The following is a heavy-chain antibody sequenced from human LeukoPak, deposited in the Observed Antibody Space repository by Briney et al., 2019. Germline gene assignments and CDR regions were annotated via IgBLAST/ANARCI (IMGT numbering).Heavy chain of an antibody. J-gene: IGHJ4*02. CDR2: IYTSGST. CDR1: GGSISSYY. Sequence: SETLSLTCTVSGGSISSYYWSWIRQPAGKGLEWIGRIYTSGSTNYNPSLKSRVTMSVDTSKKQFSLKLSSVTAADTAVYYCARVAATVTTFDYWGQGTLVTVSS. D-gene: IGHD4-11*01. CDR3: ARVAATVTTFDY. V-gene: IGHV4-4*07.